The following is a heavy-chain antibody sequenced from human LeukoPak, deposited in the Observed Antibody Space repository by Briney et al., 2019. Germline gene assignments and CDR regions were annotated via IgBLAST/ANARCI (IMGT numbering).Heavy chain of an antibody. D-gene: IGHD3-22*01. J-gene: IGHJ4*02. CDR3: ASARQYYYDSSGYDY. V-gene: IGHV3-66*02. CDR2: IYSGGST. Sequence: GGSLRLSCAASGFTVSSNYMSWVRQAPGKGLEWVSVIYSGGSTYYADSVKGRFTISRDNSKNTLYLQMNSLRAEHTAVYYCASARQYYYDSSGYDYWGQGTLVTVSS. CDR1: GFTVSSNY.